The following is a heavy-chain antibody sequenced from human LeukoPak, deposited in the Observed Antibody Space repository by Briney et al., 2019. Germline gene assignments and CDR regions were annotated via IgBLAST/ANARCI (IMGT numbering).Heavy chain of an antibody. D-gene: IGHD3-3*01. Sequence: SDTLSLTCTLSGGSISRGDYYWSWIRQPPGKGLEWIGYNYYSGSTYYNPSLKSRVTISVDTSKNQFSLKLSSVTAADTAVYYCARAKPASYYDFWSGYSIDAFDIWGQGTMVTVSS. CDR2: NYYSGST. J-gene: IGHJ3*02. CDR1: GGSISRGDYY. CDR3: ARAKPASYYDFWSGYSIDAFDI. V-gene: IGHV4-30-4*02.